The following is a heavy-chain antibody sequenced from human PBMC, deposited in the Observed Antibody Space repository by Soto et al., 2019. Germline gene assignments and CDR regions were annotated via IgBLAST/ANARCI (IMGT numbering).Heavy chain of an antibody. CDR2: ISGNGGST. CDR1: GVTFSDFS. D-gene: IGHD3-10*01. CDR3: AKGSTYYYYNLEA. Sequence: EVQLMESGGGLVHPGGSLRLSCSTSGVTFSDFSMTWVRQAPGKRLEWVSSISGNGGSTYYAESVTGRFTISRDNSENKVSLQMNTLRAEDTATYYCAKGSTYYYYNLEAWGKGTTVVVSS. V-gene: IGHV3-23*01. J-gene: IGHJ6*03.